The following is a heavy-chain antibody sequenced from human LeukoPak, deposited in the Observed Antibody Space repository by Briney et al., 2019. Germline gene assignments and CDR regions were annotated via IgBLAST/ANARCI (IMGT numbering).Heavy chain of an antibody. D-gene: IGHD6-19*01. CDR3: ARDSGYSSGHFDY. CDR2: IYYSGST. CDR1: GGSISSYY. V-gene: IGHV4-59*01. Sequence: SETLSLTCTVSGGSISSYYWSWIRQPPGKGLEWIGYIYYSGSTNYNPSLKSRLTISVDTSKNQFSLKLSSVTAADTAVYYCARDSGYSSGHFDYWGQGTLVTVSS. J-gene: IGHJ4*02.